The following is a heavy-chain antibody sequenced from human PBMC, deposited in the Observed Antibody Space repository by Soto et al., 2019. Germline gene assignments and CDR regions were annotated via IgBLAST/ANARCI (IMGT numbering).Heavy chain of an antibody. D-gene: IGHD6-19*01. J-gene: IGHJ4*02. V-gene: IGHV4-59*01. CDR2: IYYSGST. Sequence: SETLSLTCTVSVGSISSYYWSWIRQPPGKGLEWIGYIYYSGSTNYNPSLKSRVTISVDTSKNQFSLKLSSVTAADTAVYYCARAVAGTRGDFDYWGQGTLVTVSS. CDR1: VGSISSYY. CDR3: ARAVAGTRGDFDY.